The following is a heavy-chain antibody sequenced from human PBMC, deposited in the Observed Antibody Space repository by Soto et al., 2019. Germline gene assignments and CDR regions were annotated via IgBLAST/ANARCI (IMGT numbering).Heavy chain of an antibody. Sequence: GGSLRLSCASSGFTFSSYSMNWVRQAPGEGLEWVSSISSSSSYIYYADSVKGRFTISRDNAKNSLYLQMNSLRAEDTAVYYCARTRNQYYYDSSGYQGSDYWGQGTLVTVSS. CDR1: GFTFSSYS. CDR3: ARTRNQYYYDSSGYQGSDY. D-gene: IGHD3-22*01. CDR2: ISSSSSYI. V-gene: IGHV3-21*01. J-gene: IGHJ4*02.